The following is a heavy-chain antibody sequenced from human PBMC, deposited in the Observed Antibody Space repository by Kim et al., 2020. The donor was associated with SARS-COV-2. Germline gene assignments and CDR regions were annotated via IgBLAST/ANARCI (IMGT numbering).Heavy chain of an antibody. V-gene: IGHV3-23*01. CDR2: ISGGGAGT. Sequence: GGSLRLSCAASGFTFSSYAMIWVRQAPGKGLEWVSAISGGGAGTYYADSVKGRFSISSDSSKNTLYLQMNSLRAEDTAVYYCAKFTFGAWDAFDIWGQGTMVTVSS. CDR3: AKFTFGAWDAFDI. D-gene: IGHD3-16*01. CDR1: GFTFSSYA. J-gene: IGHJ3*02.